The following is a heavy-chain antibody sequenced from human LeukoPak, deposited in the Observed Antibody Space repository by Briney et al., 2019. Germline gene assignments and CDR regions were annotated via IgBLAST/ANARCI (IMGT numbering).Heavy chain of an antibody. V-gene: IGHV1-46*01. Sequence: ASVKVSCKASGGTFSSYAISWVRQAPGQGLEWMGIINPSGGSTSYAQKFQGRVTMTRDTSTSTVYMELSSLRSEDTAVYYCARDPSSGYYVKGRMDVWGQGTTVTVPS. D-gene: IGHD3-22*01. CDR2: INPSGGST. CDR3: ARDPSSGYYVKGRMDV. CDR1: GGTFSSYA. J-gene: IGHJ6*02.